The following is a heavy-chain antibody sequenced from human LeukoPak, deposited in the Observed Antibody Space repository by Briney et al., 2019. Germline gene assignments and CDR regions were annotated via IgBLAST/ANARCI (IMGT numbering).Heavy chain of an antibody. CDR1: GYSFTSHY. Sequence: ASVKVSCKASGYSFTSHYMHWVRQAPGQGLECMGLINPRGSSTLYAQKFQGRVNMTRDMSTTTYYMELSSLRSEDTAVYYCARDNSVGDIAWWFDPWGQGTLVTVSS. J-gene: IGHJ5*02. V-gene: IGHV1-46*01. CDR3: ARDNSVGDIAWWFDP. CDR2: INPRGSST. D-gene: IGHD3-16*02.